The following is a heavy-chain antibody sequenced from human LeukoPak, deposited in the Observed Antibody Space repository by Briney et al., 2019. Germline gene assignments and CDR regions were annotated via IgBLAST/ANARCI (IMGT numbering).Heavy chain of an antibody. Sequence: GLSLRLSCAASGFTFSSYAMSWVRQAPGKGREWGSAISGSCGSTYYADSVEGRFTISRDISKHTLYRQMNSLRVEHRAVYYCASLGYCTNGVCYHRGPVAGTVDYWGQGTLVTVSS. CDR3: ASLGYCTNGVCYHRGPVAGTVDY. CDR2: ISGSCGST. D-gene: IGHD2-8*01. J-gene: IGHJ4*02. V-gene: IGHV3-23*01. CDR1: GFTFSSYA.